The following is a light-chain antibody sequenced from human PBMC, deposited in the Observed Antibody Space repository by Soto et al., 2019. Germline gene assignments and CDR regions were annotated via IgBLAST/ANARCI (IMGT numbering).Light chain of an antibody. J-gene: IGKJ1*01. CDR3: QQYFEWPPMT. Sequence: EVVMTQSPATLSVSPGERATLSCRARETVATNLAWYQQKTGQAPRLLISGASTRAAGISDRYRGSGSGTEFTLTISSLRSEDSAIYYCQQYFEWPPMTFGQGTKVEI. CDR2: GAS. V-gene: IGKV3-15*01. CDR1: ETVATN.